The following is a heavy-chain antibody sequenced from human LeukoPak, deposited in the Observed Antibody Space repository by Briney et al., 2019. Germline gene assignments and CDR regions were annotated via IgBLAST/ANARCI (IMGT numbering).Heavy chain of an antibody. CDR1: GGSFSGYY. CDR3: ARDPCNSSWDLSCYHYYMDV. D-gene: IGHD2/OR15-2a*01. V-gene: IGHV4-34*01. J-gene: IGHJ6*03. Sequence: SETLSLTCAVYGGSFSGYYWSWIRQPPGKGLEWIGETNHSGSTNYNPSLKSRVTISVDTSKNQFSLKLSSVTAADTAVYYCARDPCNSSWDLSCYHYYMDVWGKGTTVTVSS. CDR2: TNHSGST.